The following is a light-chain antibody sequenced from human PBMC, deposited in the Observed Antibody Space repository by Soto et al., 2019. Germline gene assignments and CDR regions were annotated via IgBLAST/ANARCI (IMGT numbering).Light chain of an antibody. CDR1: QSINSW. Sequence: DIQMTQSPSTLSASVGDRVTITCRASQSINSWLAWYLQKPGKAPKLLIYKASSLESGVPSRFSGSGSATEFTLTISSLQPDDFATYYCQQYNSYPYTFGQGTKLEIK. CDR3: QQYNSYPYT. V-gene: IGKV1-5*03. J-gene: IGKJ2*01. CDR2: KAS.